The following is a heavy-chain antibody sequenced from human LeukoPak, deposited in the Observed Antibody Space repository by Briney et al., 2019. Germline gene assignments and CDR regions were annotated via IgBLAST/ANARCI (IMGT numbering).Heavy chain of an antibody. CDR1: GFTFSRYG. Sequence: GESLRLSCAASGFTFSRYGMHWVRQAPGKGLEWVAFIRYDGSNKYHVDSVKGRFSISRDNSKNTLYLQMNSPRAEDTAVYYCAKSRGEQLYFRDSDYWGQGILVTVSS. CDR3: AKSRGEQLYFRDSDY. J-gene: IGHJ4*02. V-gene: IGHV3-30*02. CDR2: IRYDGSNK. D-gene: IGHD1-26*01.